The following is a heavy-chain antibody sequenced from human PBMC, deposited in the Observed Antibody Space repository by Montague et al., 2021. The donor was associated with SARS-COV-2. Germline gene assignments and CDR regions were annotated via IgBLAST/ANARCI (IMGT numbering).Heavy chain of an antibody. CDR1: GDSVSSNDAA. V-gene: IGHV6-1*01. CDR2: TYYRSTWYN. J-gene: IGHJ6*02. D-gene: IGHD3-16*01. CDR3: ARAWGARSPPGLSRGDMDV. Sequence: CAISGDSVSSNDAAWNWIRQSPSRGLEWLGRTYYRSTWYNDYAVSVTGRITINPDTSKNQFSLQLNSVTPEDTAVYYCARAWGARSPPGLSRGDMDVWGQGTTVTVSS.